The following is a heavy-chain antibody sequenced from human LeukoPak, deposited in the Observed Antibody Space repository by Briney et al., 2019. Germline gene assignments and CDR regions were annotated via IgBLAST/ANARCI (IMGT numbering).Heavy chain of an antibody. J-gene: IGHJ4*02. V-gene: IGHV3-48*03. CDR3: ARDATGGYYFDY. CDR2: ISSSGSTI. CDR1: GFTFSSYE. D-gene: IGHD3-10*01. Sequence: GGSLRLSCAASGFTFSSYEMNWVRQAPGKGLEWVSYISSSGSTIYYADSVKGRFTISRDNAKNSLYLQMNGLRAEDTAVYYCARDATGGYYFDYWGQGTLVTVSS.